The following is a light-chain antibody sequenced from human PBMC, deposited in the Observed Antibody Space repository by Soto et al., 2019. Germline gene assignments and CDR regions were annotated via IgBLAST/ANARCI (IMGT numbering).Light chain of an antibody. CDR1: QSVSSSY. V-gene: IGKV3-20*01. CDR3: QQYGSSPQT. CDR2: GAS. J-gene: IGKJ2*01. Sequence: EIVLTQSPGTLSLSPGERATLSCRASQSVSSSYLAWYQQKPGQAPRLLIYGASSRPAGIPDRFSGSGSGTDFTLTISRLEPEDFVVYYCQQYGSSPQTFGQGTKV.